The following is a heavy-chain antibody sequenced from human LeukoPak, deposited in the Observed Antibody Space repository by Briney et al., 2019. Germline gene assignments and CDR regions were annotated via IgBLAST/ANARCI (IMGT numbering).Heavy chain of an antibody. D-gene: IGHD3-22*01. CDR1: GGTFSSYA. J-gene: IGHJ6*02. CDR2: IIPIFGIA. CDR3: ARDPYYYDSSGYRTYYYGMDV. Sequence: SVKVSCKASGGTFSSYAISWGRQAPGQGLEWMGRIIPIFGIANYAQKFQGRVTITADKSTSTAYMELSSLRSEDTAVYYCARDPYYYDSSGYRTYYYGMDVWGQGTTVTVSS. V-gene: IGHV1-69*04.